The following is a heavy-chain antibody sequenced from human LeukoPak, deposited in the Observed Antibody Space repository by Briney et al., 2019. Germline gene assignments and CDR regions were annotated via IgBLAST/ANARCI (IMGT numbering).Heavy chain of an antibody. J-gene: IGHJ4*02. CDR2: ISSSDGGT. V-gene: IGHV3-23*01. Sequence: GGSLRLSCAGSGFTFSSYAMAWVRQTPEKGLEWVAIISSSDGGTYYIDSVKGRFTISRDNSKNMLNLQMNSLRAEDTAVYYCARLGSQGGVAALDYWGQGTLVTVSS. D-gene: IGHD6-25*01. CDR1: GFTFSSYA. CDR3: ARLGSQGGVAALDY.